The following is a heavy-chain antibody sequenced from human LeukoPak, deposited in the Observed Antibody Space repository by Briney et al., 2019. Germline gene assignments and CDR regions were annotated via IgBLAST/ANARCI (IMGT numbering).Heavy chain of an antibody. CDR2: ISGSGGST. CDR1: GFTFSSYG. V-gene: IGHV3-23*01. CDR3: AKGPYLYYFDC. J-gene: IGHJ4*02. Sequence: GGSLRLSCAASGFTFSSYGMHWVRQAPGKGLEWVSAISGSGGSTYYADSVKGRFTISRDNSKNTLYLQMNSLRAEDTAVYYCAKGPYLYYFDCWGQGTLVTVSS.